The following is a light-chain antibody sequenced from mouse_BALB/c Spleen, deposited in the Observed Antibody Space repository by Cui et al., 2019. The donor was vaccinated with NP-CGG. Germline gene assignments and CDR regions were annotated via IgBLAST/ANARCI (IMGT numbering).Light chain of an antibody. CDR3: ALWYSNHWV. CDR2: GTN. J-gene: IGLJ1*01. V-gene: IGLV1*01. CDR1: IGAVTTRNY. Sequence: QVVVTQESALTTSPGETVTPTCRSSIGAVTTRNYTNWVQEKPDHLFTGLIGGTNDRAPGVPARFSGSLIGDKAALTITGAQTEDEAIYFCALWYSNHWVFGGGTKLTVL.